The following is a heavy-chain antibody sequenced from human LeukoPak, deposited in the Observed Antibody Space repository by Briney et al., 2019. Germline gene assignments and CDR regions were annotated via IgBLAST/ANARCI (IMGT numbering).Heavy chain of an antibody. CDR3: AKVRLGYCSGGSCSRGGTPMDV. J-gene: IGHJ6*03. D-gene: IGHD2-15*01. Sequence: GGSLRLSRAASGFTFSSYEMNWVRQAPGKGLEWVSYISSSGSTIYYADSVKGRFTISRDNAKNSLYLQMNSLRAEDTAVYYCAKVRLGYCSGGSCSRGGTPMDVWGKGTTVTISS. CDR1: GFTFSSYE. CDR2: ISSSGSTI. V-gene: IGHV3-48*03.